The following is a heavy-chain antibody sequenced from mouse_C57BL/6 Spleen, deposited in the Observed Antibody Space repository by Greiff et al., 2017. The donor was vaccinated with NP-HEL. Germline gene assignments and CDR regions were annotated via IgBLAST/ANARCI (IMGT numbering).Heavy chain of an antibody. Sequence: EVQGVESGGGLVQPGGSLSLSCAASGFTFTDYYMSWVRQPPGKALEWLGFIRNKANGYTTEYSASVKGRFTISRDNSQSILYLQLNALRADDSATYYCARYGDYLYWYFDVWGTGTTVTVSS. CDR2: IRNKANGYTT. CDR1: GFTFTDYY. J-gene: IGHJ1*03. CDR3: ARYGDYLYWYFDV. V-gene: IGHV7-3*01. D-gene: IGHD2-4*01.